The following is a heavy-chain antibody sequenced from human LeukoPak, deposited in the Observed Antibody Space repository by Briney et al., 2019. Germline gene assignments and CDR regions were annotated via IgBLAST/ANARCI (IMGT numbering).Heavy chain of an antibody. CDR3: AREAQGYYYDSSGYYGRGAFDI. CDR2: IGTAGDT. CDR1: GFTFSSYD. Sequence: GGSLRLSCAASGFTFSSYDMHWVRQATGKGLEWVSAIGTAGDTYYPGSVKGRFTISRENAKNSLYLQMNSLRAGDTAVYYCAREAQGYYYDSSGYYGRGAFDIWGQGTLVTVSS. D-gene: IGHD3-22*01. J-gene: IGHJ3*02. V-gene: IGHV3-13*01.